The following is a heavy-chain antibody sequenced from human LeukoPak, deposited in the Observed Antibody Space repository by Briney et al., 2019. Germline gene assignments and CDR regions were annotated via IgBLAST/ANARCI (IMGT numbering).Heavy chain of an antibody. CDR1: GLTFTSYA. CDR2: ISGSGGST. D-gene: IGHD2-15*01. Sequence: GGSLRLSCAASGLTFTSYAMSWVRQAPGKGLEWVSAISGSGGSTYYADSVKGRFTISRDNPKNTLYLQMNSLRAEDTAVYYCAKGNGYCSGGSCYSHDAFDIWGQGTMVTVSS. CDR3: AKGNGYCSGGSCYSHDAFDI. V-gene: IGHV3-23*01. J-gene: IGHJ3*02.